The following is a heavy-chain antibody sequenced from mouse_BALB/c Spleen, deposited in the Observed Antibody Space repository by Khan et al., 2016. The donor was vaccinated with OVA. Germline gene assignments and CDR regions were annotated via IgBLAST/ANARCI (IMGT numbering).Heavy chain of an antibody. V-gene: IGHV2-6-1*01. CDR3: ARQPYYHYYIMDY. D-gene: IGHD2-10*01. Sequence: VQLVESGPGLVAPSQSLSITCTISGFSLTNYGVHWVRQPPGKGLEWLVVIWSDGSITYSSVLKSRLSIIKDNSTSQVFLKMNSLQTEDTAMYCCARQPYYHYYIMDYWGRGTTVTVSS. CDR2: IWSDGSI. CDR1: GFSLTNYG. J-gene: IGHJ4*01.